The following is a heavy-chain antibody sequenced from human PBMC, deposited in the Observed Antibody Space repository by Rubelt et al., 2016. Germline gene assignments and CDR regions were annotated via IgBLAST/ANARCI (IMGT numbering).Heavy chain of an antibody. V-gene: IGHV4-39*07. D-gene: IGHD3-3*01. J-gene: IGHJ4*02. CDR1: DDSIRSNSYY. CDR2: MYYSGDT. Sequence: QLQLQESGPGLVKPSETLSLACTVSDDSIRSNSYYWGWIRQPPGKGLEYIGSMYYSGDTYYNQSLKSRVTMSLDASNNQFSLKLTSVTAADTAVYYCARGMESTLFYFDSWGLGTLVTVSS. CDR3: ARGMESTLFYFDS.